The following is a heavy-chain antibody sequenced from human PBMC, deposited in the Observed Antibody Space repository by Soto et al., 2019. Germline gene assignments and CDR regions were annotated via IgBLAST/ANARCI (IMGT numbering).Heavy chain of an antibody. CDR3: GRGRSGELVIFY. J-gene: IGHJ4*02. CDR1: GYTFTGYY. D-gene: IGHD1-26*01. V-gene: IGHV1-2*02. Sequence: AASVKVSCKGSGYTFTGYYIHWVRQTPGQGPEWMGEISPQTGGTKYAQKYQGRVTMTRDTSITTVYMELSNLSPDDTAVYYCGRGRSGELVIFYWGQGTLVTVSS. CDR2: ISPQTGGT.